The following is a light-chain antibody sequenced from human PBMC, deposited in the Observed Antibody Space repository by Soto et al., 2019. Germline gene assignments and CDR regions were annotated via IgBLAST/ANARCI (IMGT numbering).Light chain of an antibody. Sequence: EIVLTQSPGTLSLSPGQTATLSCRASQSVTSNYLAWYQQKPGQAPRLLIYGASSRATGIPDRFSGSGSGTDFALTISRLEPEAFAVYYCQHYGASAMYTFGPGTKLETK. J-gene: IGKJ2*01. CDR1: QSVTSNY. CDR3: QHYGASAMYT. V-gene: IGKV3-20*01. CDR2: GAS.